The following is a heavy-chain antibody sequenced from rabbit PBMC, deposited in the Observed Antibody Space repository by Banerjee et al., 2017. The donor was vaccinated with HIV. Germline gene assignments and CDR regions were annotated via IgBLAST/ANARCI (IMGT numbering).Heavy chain of an antibody. J-gene: IGHJ4*01. CDR2: IYAGSSGST. V-gene: IGHV1S40*01. CDR1: GFSFSNGYD. Sequence: QQLVESGGGLVKPGASLTLTCTAPGFSFSNGYDLCWVRQAPGKGLEWIACIYAGSSGSTYYANWAKGRFTISKTSSTTVTLQMTSLTAADTATYFCARDLAGVIGWNFNLWGQGTLVTVS. CDR3: ARDLAGVIGWNFNL. D-gene: IGHD4-1*01.